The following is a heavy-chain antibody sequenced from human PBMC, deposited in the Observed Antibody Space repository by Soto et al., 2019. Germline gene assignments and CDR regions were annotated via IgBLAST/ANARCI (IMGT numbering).Heavy chain of an antibody. CDR1: GGTFSNYA. J-gene: IGHJ6*02. CDR3: ASDYSVADTYYYGMDV. Sequence: QVQLVQSGAEVKKPGSSVKVSCKASGGTFSNYAISWVRQAPGQGLECMGGIIPLSGTATDAQKFHGGVTMTADESTRTAYMELRSLRSEDTAVYYCASDYSVADTYYYGMDVWGQGATVTVSS. V-gene: IGHV1-69*01. CDR2: IIPLSGTA. D-gene: IGHD6-19*01.